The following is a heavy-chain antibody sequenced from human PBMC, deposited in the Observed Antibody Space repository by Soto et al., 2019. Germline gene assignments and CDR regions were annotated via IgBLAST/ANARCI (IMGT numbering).Heavy chain of an antibody. J-gene: IGHJ4*02. V-gene: IGHV3-30*18. CDR2: ISDEGTNK. D-gene: IGHD3-3*01. CDR1: GFTFSSYG. Sequence: QVQLVESGGGVVQPGRSLRLSCAASGFTFSSYGMHWVRQAPGKGLEWVALISDEGTNKYYADSVKGRFTISRDNAKSTLYLQMNSLRAEDTAVYYCAKEYLNFWYYLDYWGQGTLVTVSS. CDR3: AKEYLNFWYYLDY.